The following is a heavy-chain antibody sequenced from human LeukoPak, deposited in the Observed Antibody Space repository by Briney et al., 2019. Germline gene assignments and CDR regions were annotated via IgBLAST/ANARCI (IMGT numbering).Heavy chain of an antibody. CDR2: IYYSGST. D-gene: IGHD2-21*02. J-gene: IGHJ5*02. Sequence: PSETLSLTCTVSGGSISSYYWSWIRQPPGKGLEWIGYIYYSGSTNYNPSLKSQVTISVDTSKNQFSLKLSSVTAADTAVYYCARGVNRAYCGGDRYLDWFDPWGQGTLVTVSS. CDR1: GGSISSYY. V-gene: IGHV4-59*08. CDR3: ARGVNRAYCGGDRYLDWFDP.